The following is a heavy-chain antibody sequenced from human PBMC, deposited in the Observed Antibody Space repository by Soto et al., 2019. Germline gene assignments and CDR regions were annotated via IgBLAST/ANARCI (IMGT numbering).Heavy chain of an antibody. Sequence: SETLSLTCTVSGGSISSGDYYWSWIRQPPGKGLEWIGYIHYSGSTYYNPSLKSRITISVEKSKNQFSLKLSSVTAADTAVYYCATLLRFFGPWGQGILVTVSS. J-gene: IGHJ5*02. CDR1: GGSISSGDYY. CDR3: ATLLRFFGP. CDR2: IHYSGST. D-gene: IGHD3-3*01. V-gene: IGHV4-30-4*01.